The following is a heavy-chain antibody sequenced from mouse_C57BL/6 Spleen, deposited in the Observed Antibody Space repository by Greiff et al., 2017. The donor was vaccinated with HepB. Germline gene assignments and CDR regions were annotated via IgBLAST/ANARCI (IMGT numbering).Heavy chain of an antibody. CDR1: GYTFTSYW. D-gene: IGHD1-1*01. Sequence: QVQLQQPGAELVRPGPSVKLSCKASGYTFTSYWMHWVKQRPGQGLEWIGVIDPSDSYTNYNQKFKGKATVTVDTSSSTAYMQLSSLTSEDSAVYYCARDHFGDGPWFAYWGQGTLVTVSA. CDR3: ARDHFGDGPWFAY. CDR2: IDPSDSYT. V-gene: IGHV1-59*01. J-gene: IGHJ3*01.